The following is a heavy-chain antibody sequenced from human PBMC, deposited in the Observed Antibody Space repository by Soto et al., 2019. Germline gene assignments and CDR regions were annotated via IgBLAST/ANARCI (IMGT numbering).Heavy chain of an antibody. D-gene: IGHD3-3*01. CDR1: GFTFGDYA. CDR3: TRSYYDFWSGYYIFDY. V-gene: IGHV3-49*03. CDR2: IRSKAYGGTT. J-gene: IGHJ4*02. Sequence: GGSLRLSCTASGFTFGDYAMSWFRQAPGKGLEWVGFIRSKAYGGTTEYAASVKGRFTISRDDSKSIAYLQMNSLKTEDTAVYYCTRSYYDFWSGYYIFDYWGQGTLVTVSS.